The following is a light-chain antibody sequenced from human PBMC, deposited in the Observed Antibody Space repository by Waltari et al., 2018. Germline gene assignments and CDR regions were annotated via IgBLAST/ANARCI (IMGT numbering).Light chain of an antibody. CDR2: LGY. Sequence: DIVMTQSPLSLPVTPGEPASISCRSSQSLLHSNGYNYLDWYLQKPGQSPQLLIYLGYNRASGVPDRFSGSGSGTGFTLKISRVDAEDVGVYYCMQALQTPPTFGQGTRLEIK. CDR1: QSLLHSNGYNY. J-gene: IGKJ5*01. V-gene: IGKV2-28*01. CDR3: MQALQTPPT.